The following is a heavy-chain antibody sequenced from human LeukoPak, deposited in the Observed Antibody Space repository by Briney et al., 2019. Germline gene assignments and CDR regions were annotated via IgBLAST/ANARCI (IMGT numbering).Heavy chain of an antibody. CDR3: ARDRHYYDSSGYYSDYFDY. J-gene: IGHJ4*02. V-gene: IGHV3-7*01. CDR1: GFTFDDYG. D-gene: IGHD3-22*01. CDR2: IEQDGSEK. Sequence: GGSLRLSCAASGFTFDDYGMSWVRQAPGKGLEWVANIEQDGSEKYYVDSVKGRFTISRDNAKNSLYLQMNSLRAEDTAVYYCARDRHYYDSSGYYSDYFDYWGQGTLVTVSS.